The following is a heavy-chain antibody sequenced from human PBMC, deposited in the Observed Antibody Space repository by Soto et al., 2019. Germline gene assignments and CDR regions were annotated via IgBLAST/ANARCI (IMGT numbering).Heavy chain of an antibody. CDR3: ATGGEPGGYCSGGSCDSLAFDY. V-gene: IGHV1-2*02. CDR2: INPNSGGT. J-gene: IGHJ4*02. CDR1: GYTFTGYY. Sequence: ASVKVSCKASGYTFTGYYMHWVRQAPGQGLEWMGWINPNSGGTIYAQKFQGRVTMTEDTSTDTAYMELSSLRSEDTAVYYCATGGEPGGYCSGGSCDSLAFDYWGQGTLVTVSS. D-gene: IGHD2-15*01.